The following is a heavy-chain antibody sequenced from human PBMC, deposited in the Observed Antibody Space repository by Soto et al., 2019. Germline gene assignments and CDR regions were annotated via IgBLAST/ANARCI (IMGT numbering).Heavy chain of an antibody. D-gene: IGHD3-10*01. CDR1: GYTFTSYG. CDR2: ISAYNGNT. CDR3: ARGHTITIVRGVIITLFDY. Sequence: ASVKVSCKASGYTFTSYGISWVRQAPGQGLEWMGWISAYNGNTNYAQKLQGRVTMTTDTSTSTAYMELRSLRSDDTAVYYCARGHTITIVRGVIITLFDYWGQGTLVTVSS. V-gene: IGHV1-18*01. J-gene: IGHJ4*02.